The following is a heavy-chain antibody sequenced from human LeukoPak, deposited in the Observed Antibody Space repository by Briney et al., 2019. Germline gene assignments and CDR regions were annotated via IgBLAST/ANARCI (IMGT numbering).Heavy chain of an antibody. CDR1: GFTFRSYW. D-gene: IGHD2-15*01. J-gene: IGHJ5*02. Sequence: GGSLSLSCAASGFTFRSYWMSWVRQAPGKGLEWVANMKLDGSEEYYVDSVKGRFTISSDNAKNSLHLQMDSLRVDDTAVYYCARWARYCSSGSCYSWFDPWGQGTLVTVSS. V-gene: IGHV3-7*01. CDR3: ARWARYCSSGSCYSWFDP. CDR2: MKLDGSEE.